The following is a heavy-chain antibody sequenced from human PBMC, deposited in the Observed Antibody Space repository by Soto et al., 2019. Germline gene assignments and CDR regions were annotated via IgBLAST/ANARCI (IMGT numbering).Heavy chain of an antibody. CDR1: GFTFSSYA. V-gene: IGHV3-23*01. CDR3: ANHRKGYDFWSGSTGYMDV. J-gene: IGHJ6*03. CDR2: ISGSGGST. Sequence: GGSLRLSCAASGFTFSSYAMSWVRQAPGKGLEWVSAISGSGGSTYYADSVKGRFTISRDNSKNTLYLQMNSLRAEDTAVYYCANHRKGYDFWSGSTGYMDVWGKGTTVTVSS. D-gene: IGHD3-3*01.